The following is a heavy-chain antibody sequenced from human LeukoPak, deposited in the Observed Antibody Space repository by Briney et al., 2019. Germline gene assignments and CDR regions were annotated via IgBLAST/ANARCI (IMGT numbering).Heavy chain of an antibody. Sequence: GGSLRLSCAASGFTFSSYAMSWVRQAPGKGLEWVSSISSSGNYIYYADSVKGRFTISRDNAKNSLYLQMNSLRAEDTAVYYCARDPYCSGGSCYSSGWFDYWGQGTLVTVSS. CDR3: ARDPYCSGGSCYSSGWFDY. CDR2: ISSSGNYI. J-gene: IGHJ4*02. D-gene: IGHD2-15*01. CDR1: GFTFSSYA. V-gene: IGHV3-21*01.